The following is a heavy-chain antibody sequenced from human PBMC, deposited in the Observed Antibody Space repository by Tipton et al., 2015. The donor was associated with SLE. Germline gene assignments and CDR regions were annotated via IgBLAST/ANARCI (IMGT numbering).Heavy chain of an antibody. CDR1: GGSINNGDYS. Sequence: TLSLTCTVSGGSINNGDYSWSWVLQPPGKGLEWIGYIFHSGNAYYNPSLKSRVTISLDPSKSQFSLRLSTVTAADTAIYYCARGGIYHDYSGNFDFWGQGTLVTASS. V-gene: IGHV4-30-2*01. D-gene: IGHD3-22*01. J-gene: IGHJ4*02. CDR3: ARGGIYHDYSGNFDF. CDR2: IFHSGNA.